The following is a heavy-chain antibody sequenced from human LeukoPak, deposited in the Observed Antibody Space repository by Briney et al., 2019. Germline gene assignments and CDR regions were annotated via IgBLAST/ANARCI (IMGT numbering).Heavy chain of an antibody. CDR1: GFTFSNAW. CDR2: IKSKTDGGTT. CDR3: TTDQWLVQGAFHL. D-gene: IGHD6-19*01. Sequence: GGSLRLSCAASGFTFSNAWMSWVRQAPGKGLEWVGLIKSKTDGGTTDCAAHVKGRFTISSDDSKNTVYLQMNSLKTEETPVYYCTTDQWLVQGAFHLWAQGTMVPVPS. V-gene: IGHV3-15*01. J-gene: IGHJ3*01.